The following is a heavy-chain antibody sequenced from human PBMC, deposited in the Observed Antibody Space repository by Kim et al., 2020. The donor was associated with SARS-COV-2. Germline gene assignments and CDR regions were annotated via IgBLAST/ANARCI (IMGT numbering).Heavy chain of an antibody. V-gene: IGHV4-39*02. CDR2: ICYSGTS. J-gene: IGHJ3*01. D-gene: IGHD2-15*01. CDR3: ARLAASGGVASAF. Sequence: SETLSLTCIVSGGSITNSRYLWGWIRQPPGMGLDWIVNICYSGTSYYNPSLKGRVSIAVDTSNYYLSLNVTSVTAADTSCYACARLAASGGVASAF. CDR1: GGSITNSRYL.